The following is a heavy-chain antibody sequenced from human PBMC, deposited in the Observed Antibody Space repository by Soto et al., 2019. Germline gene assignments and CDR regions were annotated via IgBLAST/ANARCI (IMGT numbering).Heavy chain of an antibody. V-gene: IGHV1-18*01. CDR1: GYTFTSYG. J-gene: IGHJ6*02. CDR2: ISAYNGNT. CDR3: ASSLGYCSSTSCLYYYYGMDV. Sequence: QVQLVQSGAEVKKPGASVKVSCKASGYTFTSYGISWVRQAPGQGLERMGWISAYNGNTNYAQKLQGRVTMTTDTSTSTAYMELRSLRSDDTAVYYCASSLGYCSSTSCLYYYYGMDVWGQGTTVTVSS. D-gene: IGHD2-2*01.